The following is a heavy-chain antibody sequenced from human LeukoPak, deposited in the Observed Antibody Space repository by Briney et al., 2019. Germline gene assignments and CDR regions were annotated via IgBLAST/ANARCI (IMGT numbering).Heavy chain of an antibody. Sequence: PSETLSLTCSVSGDSISSYYWSWIRQPPGKGLQWIGHLYYSGRTNYNPSLESRVTISVDTSKNQFALKLSSVTAADTAVYYCAREGNYDILTGLDAFDIWGQGTMVTVSS. V-gene: IGHV4-59*12. CDR2: LYYSGRT. J-gene: IGHJ3*02. CDR3: AREGNYDILTGLDAFDI. CDR1: GDSISSYY. D-gene: IGHD3-9*01.